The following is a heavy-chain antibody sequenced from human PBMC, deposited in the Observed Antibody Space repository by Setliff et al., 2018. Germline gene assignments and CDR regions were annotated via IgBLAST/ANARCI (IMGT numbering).Heavy chain of an antibody. CDR2: INPSGGST. D-gene: IGHD2-15*01. CDR1: GYTFTSYY. J-gene: IGHJ4*02. CDR3: AREAKRNVVVVVAATPVY. V-gene: IGHV1-46*01. Sequence: GASVKVSCKASGYTFTSYYMHWVRQAPGQGLEWMGIINPSGGSTSYAQKFQGRVTMTRDTSTSTVYMELSSLRSEDTAAYYCAREAKRNVVVVVAATPVYWGQGTLVTVSS.